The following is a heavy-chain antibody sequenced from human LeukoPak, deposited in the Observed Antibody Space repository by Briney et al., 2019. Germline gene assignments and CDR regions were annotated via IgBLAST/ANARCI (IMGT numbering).Heavy chain of an antibody. J-gene: IGHJ4*02. CDR3: ARDTDFSIDY. V-gene: IGHV1-18*01. D-gene: IGHD2/OR15-2a*01. Sequence: ASVKVSCKASGYTFTNYGIAWVRQAPGQVLEWMGWINTRSGDAQLAHSLQARVTMTTDTSTSTASMELGSLGSDDTAVYYCARDTDFSIDYWGQGSLVTVSS. CDR1: GYTFTNYG. CDR2: INTRSGDA.